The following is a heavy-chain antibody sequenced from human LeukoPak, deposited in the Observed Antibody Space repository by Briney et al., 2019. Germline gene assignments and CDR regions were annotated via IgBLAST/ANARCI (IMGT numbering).Heavy chain of an antibody. CDR2: IYHSGKT. J-gene: IGHJ5*02. V-gene: IGHV4-38-2*02. CDR3: AREGDSSSVGWFDP. D-gene: IGHD6-13*01. CDR1: GYSISSGYY. Sequence: PSETLSLTCTVSGYSISSGYYWAWIRQPPGKGLEWIGSIYHSGKTYYNPSLKSPVTISVDTSKNQFSLKLSPVTAADTAVYYCAREGDSSSVGWFDPWGQGTLVTVSS.